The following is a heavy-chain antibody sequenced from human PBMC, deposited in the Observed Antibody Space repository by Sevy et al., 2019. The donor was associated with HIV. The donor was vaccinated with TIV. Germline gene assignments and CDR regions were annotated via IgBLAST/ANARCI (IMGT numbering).Heavy chain of an antibody. D-gene: IGHD1-1*01. CDR1: GGSISSYY. Sequence: SETLSLTCTVSGGSISSYYWSWIRQPPGKGLEWIGYIYYSGSTNYNPSLKSRVTISVDTSKNQFSLKLSSVTAADTAVYYCASARRDVYKYFDYWGQGTLVTVSS. CDR3: ASARRDVYKYFDY. CDR2: IYYSGST. V-gene: IGHV4-59*01. J-gene: IGHJ4*02.